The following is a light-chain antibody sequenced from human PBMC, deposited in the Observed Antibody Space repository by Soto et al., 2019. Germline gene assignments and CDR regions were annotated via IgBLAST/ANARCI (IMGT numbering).Light chain of an antibody. CDR3: QQYGSSPNT. CDR2: GAS. V-gene: IGKV3-20*01. Sequence: EIVLTQSPGTLSLSPGERATLSCRASQSVISSYLAWYQQKPGQAPRLLIYGASSRATGIPDRFSGSGSGTDFTLTISRLEPEDFAVYYWQQYGSSPNTFGQGTKVEIK. J-gene: IGKJ1*01. CDR1: QSVISSY.